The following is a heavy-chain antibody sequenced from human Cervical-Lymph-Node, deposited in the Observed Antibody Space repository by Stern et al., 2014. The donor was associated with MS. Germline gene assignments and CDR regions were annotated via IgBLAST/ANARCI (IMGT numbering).Heavy chain of an antibody. CDR1: GYTFTSYG. J-gene: IGHJ3*02. CDR2: NIVNNGNT. V-gene: IGHV1-18*01. CDR3: ARGLLGSENAFDI. D-gene: IGHD2-15*01. Sequence: VQLVESGAVVKKPGASVQVSCKASGYTFTSYGISWVRQAPGQGLEWMGWNIVNNGNTSYAQKLKGRDTMTTDTSTSTAYMELRSLRSDDTAVYYCARGLLGSENAFDIWGQGTMVTVSS.